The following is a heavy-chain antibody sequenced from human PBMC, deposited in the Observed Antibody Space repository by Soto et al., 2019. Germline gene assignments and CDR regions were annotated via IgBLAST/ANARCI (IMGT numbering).Heavy chain of an antibody. J-gene: IGHJ4*02. CDR1: GFTVSNNY. D-gene: IGHD3-10*01. V-gene: IGHV3-53*01. Sequence: EVQLVESGGGLIQPGGSLRLSCAVSGFTVSNNYMSWVRQAPGKGLEGVSVIYSGGYTAYGDSVKGRFTISRDNSKNTLLPKRISRGADNRALVFWRAEPGGGGYWGQGTLVTVSS. CDR3: RAEPGGGGY. CDR2: IYSGGYT.